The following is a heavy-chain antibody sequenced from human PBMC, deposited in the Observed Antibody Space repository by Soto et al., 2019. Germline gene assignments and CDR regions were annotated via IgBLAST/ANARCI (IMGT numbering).Heavy chain of an antibody. V-gene: IGHV3-74*01. CDR1: GFSFDSYW. J-gene: IGHJ1*01. CDR2: IDYDGTTT. Sequence: EVQLVESGGGLVQPGGSLRLSCAASGFSFDSYWMHWVRQAPGQGPMWVSRIDYDGTTTNYADSVKGRFTISRDNAKRTLNLQMNSLRPEATAVYYCTRGPRASSGGTGAYWGKGTLVTVSS. D-gene: IGHD2-2*01. CDR3: TRGPRASSGGTGAY.